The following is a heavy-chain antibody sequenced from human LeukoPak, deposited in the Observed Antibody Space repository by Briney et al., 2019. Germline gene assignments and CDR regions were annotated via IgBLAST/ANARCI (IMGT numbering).Heavy chain of an antibody. Sequence: PGGSLRLSCAASGFTFSSYSMNWVRQAPGKGLEWVSSISSSSSYIYYADSVKGRFTISRDNAKNSLYLQMNSLRAEDTAVYYCAKAPLCGGDCYSVDRLDYWGQGTLVTVSS. CDR1: GFTFSSYS. J-gene: IGHJ4*02. CDR2: ISSSSSYI. V-gene: IGHV3-21*04. CDR3: AKAPLCGGDCYSVDRLDY. D-gene: IGHD2-21*02.